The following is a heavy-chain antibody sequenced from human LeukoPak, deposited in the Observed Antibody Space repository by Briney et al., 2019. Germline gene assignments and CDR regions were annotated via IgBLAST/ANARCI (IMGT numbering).Heavy chain of an antibody. V-gene: IGHV3-23*01. CDR2: ISDSGGST. J-gene: IGHJ4*02. Sequence: GGSLRLSCVVSGFIFSNYAMTWVRQAPGKGLEWVSVISDSGGSTNYADSVKGRFIISRDNSRDTLYLQMNSLRAEDTAVYYCAPGLRGRDWSRDEWGQGTLVTGSS. D-gene: IGHD3/OR15-3a*01. CDR3: APGLRGRDWSRDE. CDR1: GFIFSNYA.